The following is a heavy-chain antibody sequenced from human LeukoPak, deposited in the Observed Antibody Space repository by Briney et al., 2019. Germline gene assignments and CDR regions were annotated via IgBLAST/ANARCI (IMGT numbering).Heavy chain of an antibody. CDR2: ISAYNGNT. CDR1: GYTFTSYG. V-gene: IGHV1-18*01. CDR3: ARGMFCGGDCYGDDY. Sequence: ASVRVSCKASGYTFTSYGISWVRQAPGQGLEWMGWISAYNGNTNYAQKLQGRVTMTTDTSTSTAYMELRSLRSDDTAVYYCARGMFCGGDCYGDDYWGQGTLVTVSS. J-gene: IGHJ4*02. D-gene: IGHD2-21*01.